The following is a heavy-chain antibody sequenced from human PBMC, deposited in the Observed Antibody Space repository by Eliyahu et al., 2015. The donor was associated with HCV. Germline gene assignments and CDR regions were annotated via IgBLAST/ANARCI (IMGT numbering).Heavy chain of an antibody. CDR3: ARDYSKRFLGTTVVRPYWYFDL. CDR1: GGSISSGGYY. V-gene: IGHV4-31*03. D-gene: IGHD4-23*01. CDR2: IYYSGST. J-gene: IGHJ2*01. Sequence: QVQLQESGPGLVKPSQTLSLTCTVSGGSISSGGYYWSWIRQHPGKGLEWIGYIYYSGSTYYNPSLKSRVTISVDTSKNQFSLKLSSVTAADTAVYYCARDYSKRFLGTTVVRPYWYFDLWGRGHPGHCLL.